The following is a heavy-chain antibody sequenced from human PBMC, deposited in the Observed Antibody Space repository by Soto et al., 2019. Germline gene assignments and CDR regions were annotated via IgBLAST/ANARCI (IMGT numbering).Heavy chain of an antibody. J-gene: IGHJ4*02. CDR2: IYYSGST. CDR3: ARDYDSSGDY. D-gene: IGHD3-22*01. V-gene: IGHV4-39*01. CDR1: GGSISTSSYF. Sequence: PSETLSLTCTVSGGSISTSSYFWGWIRQPPGKGLEWIGSIYYSGSTYYNPSLKSRVTISVDTSKNQFSLKLSSVTAADTAVHYCARDYDSSGDYWGQGTLVTVSS.